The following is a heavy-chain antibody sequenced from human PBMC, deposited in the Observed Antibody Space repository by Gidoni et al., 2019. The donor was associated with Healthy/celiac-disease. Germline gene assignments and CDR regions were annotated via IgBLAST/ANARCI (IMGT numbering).Heavy chain of an antibody. V-gene: IGHV4-34*01. Sequence: QVQLQQWGAGLLKPSETLSLTCAVYGGSFSGYYWSWIRQPPGKGLEWIGEINHSGSTNYNPSLKSRVTISVDTSKNQFSLKLSSVTAADTAVYYCARGHTLYSSGWYVYWGQGTLVTVSS. CDR3: ARGHTLYSSGWYVY. J-gene: IGHJ4*02. D-gene: IGHD6-19*01. CDR1: GGSFSGYY. CDR2: INHSGST.